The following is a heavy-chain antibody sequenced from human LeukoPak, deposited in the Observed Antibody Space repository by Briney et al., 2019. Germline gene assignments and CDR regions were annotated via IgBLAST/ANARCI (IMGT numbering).Heavy chain of an antibody. D-gene: IGHD3-22*01. V-gene: IGHV1-46*01. Sequence: ASVKVSCKASGYTFTSYYMHWVRQAPGQGLEWMGIINPSGGSTSYAQKFQGRVTMTRDMSTSTVYMELSSLRSEDTAVYYCAREYYYDSSGYYKALIYWGRGTLVTVSS. CDR3: AREYYYDSSGYYKALIY. CDR2: INPSGGST. CDR1: GYTFTSYY. J-gene: IGHJ4*02.